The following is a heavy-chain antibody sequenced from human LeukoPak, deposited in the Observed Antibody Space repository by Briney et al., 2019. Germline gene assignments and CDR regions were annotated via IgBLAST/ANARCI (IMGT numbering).Heavy chain of an antibody. D-gene: IGHD3-22*01. CDR2: IYPGDSDT. CDR3: AKPYFYQSGYYLDY. V-gene: IGHV5-51*01. CDR1: GYSFTDYW. Sequence: NHGESLKISCQGSGYSFTDYWIAWLRQMPGKGLEWMGIIYPGDSDTRYSPSFQGQVTMSADKSISTAYLQWSSLKASDNAIYYCAKPYFYQSGYYLDYWGQGSLVTVSP. J-gene: IGHJ4*02.